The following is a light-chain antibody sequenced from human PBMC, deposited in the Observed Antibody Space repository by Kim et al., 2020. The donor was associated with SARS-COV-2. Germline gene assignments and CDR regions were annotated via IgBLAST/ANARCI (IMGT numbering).Light chain of an antibody. V-gene: IGLV6-57*04. CDR2: EDN. CDR3: QSYDSSSGL. Sequence: FMLTQPHSVSESPGKSVTISFTRSSGSIASNYVQWYQQRPGSAPTTVIYEDNQIPSGVPDRFSVSIDSSSNSASLTISGLKTADEADYYCQSYDSSSGLFGGGTQLTVL. CDR1: SGSIASNY. J-gene: IGLJ2*01.